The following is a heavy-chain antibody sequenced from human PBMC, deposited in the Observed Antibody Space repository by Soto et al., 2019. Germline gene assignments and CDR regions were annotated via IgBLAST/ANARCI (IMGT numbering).Heavy chain of an antibody. CDR1: GGTFSSYP. Sequence: ASVKVSCKAFGGTFSSYPISWVRQAPGQGLEWMGWINPNSGGTNYAQKFQGWVTLTTDTSTSTAFLELRSLRYDDTAVYYCAREPPRATAGLNYFDPWGQGTLVTVSS. CDR3: AREPPRATAGLNYFDP. V-gene: IGHV1-2*04. J-gene: IGHJ5*02. D-gene: IGHD6-13*01. CDR2: INPNSGGT.